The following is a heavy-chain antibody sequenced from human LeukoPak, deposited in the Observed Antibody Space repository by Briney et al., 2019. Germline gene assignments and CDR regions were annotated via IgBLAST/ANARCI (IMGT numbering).Heavy chain of an antibody. V-gene: IGHV3-13*04. D-gene: IGHD2-21*02. J-gene: IGHJ4*02. CDR1: GFTFSSYD. Sequence: GGSLRLSCAASGFTFSSYDMHWVRQAPGKGLEWVSAICTAGDTYYPGSVKGRFTISRENAKNSLYLQMNSLRAGDTAVYYCARGVDEYCGGDCYSTNFDYWGQGTLVTVSS. CDR2: ICTAGDT. CDR3: ARGVDEYCGGDCYSTNFDY.